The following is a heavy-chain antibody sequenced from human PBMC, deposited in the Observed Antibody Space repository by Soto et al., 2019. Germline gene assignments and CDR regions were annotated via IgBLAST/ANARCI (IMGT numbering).Heavy chain of an antibody. Sequence: QVQLLQSGAEVKKPGASVKVSCKASGYTFTNYGITWVRQAPGQGLEWMGWISAYNGDTHYTQRLQGRVTMTTDTSTSTAYMERRGLRSDDTAVYYCARVRQLVGYLYYYMDVWGKGTTVTVSS. CDR3: ARVRQLVGYLYYYMDV. CDR2: ISAYNGDT. CDR1: GYTFTNYG. V-gene: IGHV1-18*01. D-gene: IGHD6-6*01. J-gene: IGHJ6*03.